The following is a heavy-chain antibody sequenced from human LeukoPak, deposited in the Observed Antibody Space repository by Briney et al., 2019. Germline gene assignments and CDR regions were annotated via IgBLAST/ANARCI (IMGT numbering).Heavy chain of an antibody. J-gene: IGHJ4*02. V-gene: IGHV1-24*01. CDR1: GGTFSSYA. Sequence: ASVKVSCKASGGTFSSYATSWVRQAPGKGLEWMGGFDPEDGETIYAQKFQGRVTMTEDTSIDTAYMELSSLRSEDTAVYYCATDFSRYSGSSVPLLDYWGQGTLVTVSS. CDR2: FDPEDGET. CDR3: ATDFSRYSGSSVPLLDY. D-gene: IGHD1-26*01.